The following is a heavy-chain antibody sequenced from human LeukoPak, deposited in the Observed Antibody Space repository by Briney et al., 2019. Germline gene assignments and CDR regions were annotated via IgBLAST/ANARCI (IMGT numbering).Heavy chain of an antibody. J-gene: IGHJ4*02. CDR3: ARLVAGGYNRALDY. Sequence: SETLSLTCTVSGASISSYYWSWIRQPPGKGLEWIGYIYYSGSTNYNPSLKSRVTISVDTSKNQFSLKLSSVTAADTAVYYCARLVAGGYNRALDYWGQGTLVTVSS. CDR2: IYYSGST. CDR1: GASISSYY. V-gene: IGHV4-59*08. D-gene: IGHD5-24*01.